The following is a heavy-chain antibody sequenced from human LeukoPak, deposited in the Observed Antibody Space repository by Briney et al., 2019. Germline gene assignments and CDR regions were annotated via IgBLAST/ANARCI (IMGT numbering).Heavy chain of an antibody. CDR3: ARGPYDSSGYLDYFDY. CDR1: GGSISSYY. Sequence: PSETLSLTCTVSGGSISSYYWSWIRQPPGKGLEWIGYIYYSGSTNYNPSLKSRVTISVDTSKNQFSLKLSSVTAADTAVYYCARGPYDSSGYLDYFDYWAREPWSPSPQ. V-gene: IGHV4-59*01. D-gene: IGHD3-22*01. CDR2: IYYSGST. J-gene: IGHJ4*02.